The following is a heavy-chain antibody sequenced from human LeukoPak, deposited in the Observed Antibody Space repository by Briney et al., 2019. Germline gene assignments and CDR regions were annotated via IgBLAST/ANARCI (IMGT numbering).Heavy chain of an antibody. D-gene: IGHD3-16*01. Sequence: PSETLSLTCTVSGGSIIGYYWSWMRQPAGKGLEWIGRIHTSGSTNYNASLKSRVTMSVDTSKNQFSLKLRSVTAADTAVYYCARGGWGISNVFDFGAKGKMVTVS. CDR2: IHTSGST. CDR1: GGSIIGYY. CDR3: ARGGWGISNVFDF. J-gene: IGHJ3*01. V-gene: IGHV4-4*07.